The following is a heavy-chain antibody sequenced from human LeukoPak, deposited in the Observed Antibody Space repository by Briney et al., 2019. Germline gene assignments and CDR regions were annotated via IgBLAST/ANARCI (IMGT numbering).Heavy chain of an antibody. V-gene: IGHV3-21*01. D-gene: IGHD3-22*01. CDR1: GFTFSSYS. Sequence: GGSLRLSCAASGFTFSSYSMNWVRQAPGKGLEWVSSISSSSNYIYYADSVKGRFTISRDNAKNSLYLQMNSLRAEDTAVYYCASKDYYDSSGLYFQHWGQGTLVTVSS. CDR2: ISSSSNYI. CDR3: ASKDYYDSSGLYFQH. J-gene: IGHJ1*01.